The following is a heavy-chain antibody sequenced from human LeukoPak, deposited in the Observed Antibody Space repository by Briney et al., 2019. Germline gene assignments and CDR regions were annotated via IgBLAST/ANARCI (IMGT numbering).Heavy chain of an antibody. CDR1: GGSISSYY. J-gene: IGHJ4*02. V-gene: IGHV4-59*01. Sequence: SETLSLTCTVSGGSISSYYWSWIRQPPGKGLEWVGYIYYSGSTNYNPSLKSRVTISVDTSKNQFSLKLSSVTAADTGVYYCATSYSSSSVDFDYWGQGTLVTVSS. CDR3: ATSYSSSSVDFDY. CDR2: IYYSGST. D-gene: IGHD6-6*01.